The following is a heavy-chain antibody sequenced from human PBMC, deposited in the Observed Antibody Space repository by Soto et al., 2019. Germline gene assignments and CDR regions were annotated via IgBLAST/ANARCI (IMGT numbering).Heavy chain of an antibody. J-gene: IGHJ4*02. Sequence: GASVKVSCKASGYTFTSYGISWVRQAPGQGLEWMGWISAYNGNTNYAQKLQGRVTMTTDTSTSTAYMELRSLRSDDTAVYYCARDEEWLAYEPRNFVYWGPGTLVTVSS. D-gene: IGHD6-19*01. V-gene: IGHV1-18*01. CDR1: GYTFTSYG. CDR2: ISAYNGNT. CDR3: ARDEEWLAYEPRNFVY.